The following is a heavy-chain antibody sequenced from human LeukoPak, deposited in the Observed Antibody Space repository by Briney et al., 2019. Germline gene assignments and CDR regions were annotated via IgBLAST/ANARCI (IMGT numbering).Heavy chain of an antibody. CDR3: ARVPPYYYDSSANY. CDR1: GYTFTGYY. V-gene: IGHV1-2*02. J-gene: IGHJ4*02. D-gene: IGHD3-22*01. CDR2: INPNSGGT. Sequence: GASVKVSCKASGYTFTGYYMHWVRQAPGQGLEWMGWINPNSGGTNYAQKFQGRVTMTRDTSISTAYMELSRLRSDDTAVYYCARVPPYYYDSSANYWGQGTLVTVSS.